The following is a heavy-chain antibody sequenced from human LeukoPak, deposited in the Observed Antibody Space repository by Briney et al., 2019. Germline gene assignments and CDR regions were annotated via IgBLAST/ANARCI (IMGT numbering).Heavy chain of an antibody. V-gene: IGHV5-51*01. CDR2: IYPGDYDT. D-gene: IGHD3-22*01. J-gene: IGHJ5*02. CDR3: ARLPYYDSSGYFDP. CDR1: GYSFTSYW. Sequence: GESLKISCKGSGYSFTSYWIGWMRQVPGKGLEWMGIIYPGDYDTRYSPSFQGQVTISADKSISTAYLQWSSLKASDTAMYYCARLPYYDSSGYFDPWGQGTLVTVSS.